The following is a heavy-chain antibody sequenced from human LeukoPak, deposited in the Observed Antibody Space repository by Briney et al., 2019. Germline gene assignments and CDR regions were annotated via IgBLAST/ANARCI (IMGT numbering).Heavy chain of an antibody. Sequence: PGGSLRLSCAASGFTFSRYWMSWIRQPPGKGLEWIGYIYYSGSTNYNPSLKSRVTISVDTSKNHFSLKLSSVTAADTAVYYCARDRRYYDTSGTVYYDAMDVWGQGTTVTVSS. CDR3: ARDRRYYDTSGTVYYDAMDV. CDR2: IYYSGST. V-gene: IGHV4-59*01. J-gene: IGHJ6*02. D-gene: IGHD3-22*01. CDR1: GFTFSRYW.